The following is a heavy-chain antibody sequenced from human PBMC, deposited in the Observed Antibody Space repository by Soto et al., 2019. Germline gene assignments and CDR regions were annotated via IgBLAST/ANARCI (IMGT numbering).Heavy chain of an antibody. J-gene: IGHJ5*02. Sequence: GASVKVSCKASGVTFSSYAISWVRQAPGQGLEWMGGIIPIFGTANYAQKFQGRVTITADESTSTAYMELSSLRSEDTAVYYCARDRGDYYGSSGYSNWFDPWGQGTLVTVSS. D-gene: IGHD3-22*01. CDR3: ARDRGDYYGSSGYSNWFDP. CDR2: IIPIFGTA. V-gene: IGHV1-69*13. CDR1: GVTFSSYA.